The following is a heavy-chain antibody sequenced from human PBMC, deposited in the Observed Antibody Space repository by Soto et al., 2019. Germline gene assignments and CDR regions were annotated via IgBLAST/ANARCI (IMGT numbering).Heavy chain of an antibody. Sequence: EVQLVESGGGLVQPGGSLRLSCAASGFTFSSYDMHWVRQATGKGLEWVSAIGTAGDTYYPGSVKGRFTISRENAKNSLYLQMNILRAVDTAVYYFARVSYQNDAFDIWGQGTMVTVSS. J-gene: IGHJ3*02. CDR1: GFTFSSYD. V-gene: IGHV3-13*01. CDR2: IGTAGDT. CDR3: ARVSYQNDAFDI.